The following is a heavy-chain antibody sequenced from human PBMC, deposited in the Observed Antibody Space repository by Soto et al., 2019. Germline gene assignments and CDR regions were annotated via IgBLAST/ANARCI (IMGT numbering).Heavy chain of an antibody. J-gene: IGHJ6*02. V-gene: IGHV1-2*04. Sequence: GASVKVSCKASGYTFTGYYMHWVRQAPGQGFEWMGWINPNSGGTNYAQKFQGWVTMTRDTSISTAYMELSRLRSDDTAVYYCASSGYSYGSGYYYYGMDVWGQGTTVT. CDR1: GYTFTGYY. D-gene: IGHD5-18*01. CDR3: ASSGYSYGSGYYYYGMDV. CDR2: INPNSGGT.